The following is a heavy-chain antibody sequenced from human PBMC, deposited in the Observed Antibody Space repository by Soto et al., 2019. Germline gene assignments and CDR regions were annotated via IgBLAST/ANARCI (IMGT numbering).Heavy chain of an antibody. Sequence: EVQLVESGGGLVQPGGSLRLSCAASGFTFSSYWMHWVRQVPVKGLVWVSHIDSDGNSTTYADSVKGRFTISRDNAKNTVYLQMNSLRADDTAVYYCVRDDVGVGIDYWGLGTLVTVSS. CDR2: IDSDGNST. D-gene: IGHD1-26*01. J-gene: IGHJ4*02. CDR3: VRDDVGVGIDY. CDR1: GFTFSSYW. V-gene: IGHV3-74*03.